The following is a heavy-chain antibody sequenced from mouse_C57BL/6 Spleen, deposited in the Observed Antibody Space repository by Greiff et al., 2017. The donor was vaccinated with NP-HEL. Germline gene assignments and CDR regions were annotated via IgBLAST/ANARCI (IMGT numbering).Heavy chain of an antibody. Sequence: EVKLVESGGGLVKPGGSLKLSCAASGFTFSSYAMSWVRQTPEKRLEWVATISDGGSYTYYPDNVKGRFTIARDNAKNNLYLQMSHLKSEDTAMYYCARYYYGSSYGYFDYWGQGTTLTVSS. CDR1: GFTFSSYA. D-gene: IGHD1-1*01. V-gene: IGHV5-4*03. CDR2: ISDGGSYT. CDR3: ARYYYGSSYGYFDY. J-gene: IGHJ2*01.